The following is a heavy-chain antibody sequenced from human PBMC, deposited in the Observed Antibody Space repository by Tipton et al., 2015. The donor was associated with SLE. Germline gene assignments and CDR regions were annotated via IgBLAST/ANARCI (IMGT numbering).Heavy chain of an antibody. CDR3: ARGDGIDGDFFDY. CDR1: GGSFSGYY. Sequence: TLSLTCAVYGGSFSGYYWSWIRQPPGKGLEWIGEINHSGSTNYNPSLKSRVIISVDTSKNQFSLKLSSVTAADTAVYYCARGDGIDGDFFDYWGQGTLVTVSS. CDR2: INHSGST. V-gene: IGHV4-34*01. J-gene: IGHJ4*02. D-gene: IGHD4-17*01.